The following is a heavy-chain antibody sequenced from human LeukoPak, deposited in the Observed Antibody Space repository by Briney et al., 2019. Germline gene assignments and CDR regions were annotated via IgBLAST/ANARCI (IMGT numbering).Heavy chain of an antibody. Sequence: SETLSLTCTVSGGSISSTTYYWGWIRQPPGKGLEWIGSIYYSGSTYYNPSLKSRVTISVDTSKNQFSLKLSSVTAADTAVYYCARHVIFGQLVDYWGQGTLVTVSS. CDR1: GGSISSTTYY. J-gene: IGHJ4*02. CDR3: ARHVIFGQLVDY. CDR2: IYYSGST. D-gene: IGHD6-6*01. V-gene: IGHV4-39*01.